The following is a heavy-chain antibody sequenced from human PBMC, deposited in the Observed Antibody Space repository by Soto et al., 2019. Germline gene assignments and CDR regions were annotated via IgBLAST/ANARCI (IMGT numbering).Heavy chain of an antibody. CDR3: ARVRYNWNYSYYYGIDV. V-gene: IGHV4-30-4*01. CDR1: GGSISSGDYY. CDR2: IYYSGST. D-gene: IGHD1-20*01. J-gene: IGHJ6*02. Sequence: PSETLSLTCTVSGGSISSGDYYWSWIRQPPGKGLEWIGYIYYSGSTYYNPSLKSRVTISVDTSKNQFSLKLSSVTAADTAVYYCARVRYNWNYSYYYGIDVWGQGTTVTVYS.